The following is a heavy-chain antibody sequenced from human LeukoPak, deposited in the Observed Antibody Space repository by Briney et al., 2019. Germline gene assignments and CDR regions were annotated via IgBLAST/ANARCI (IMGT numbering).Heavy chain of an antibody. V-gene: IGHV1-18*01. D-gene: IGHD3-10*01. CDR2: ISAYNGNT. Sequence: GASVKVSCKASGYTFTSYGFSWVRQAPGQGLEWMGWISAYNGNTNYAQKLQGRVTMTTDTSTSTAYMELSSLRSEDTAVYYCARAGYGSGSYVPDYWGQGTLVTVSS. CDR1: GYTFTSYG. J-gene: IGHJ4*02. CDR3: ARAGYGSGSYVPDY.